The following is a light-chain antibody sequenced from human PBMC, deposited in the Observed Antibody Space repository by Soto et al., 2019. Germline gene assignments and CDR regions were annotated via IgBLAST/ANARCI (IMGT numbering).Light chain of an antibody. CDR1: QDISHY. CDR2: TAS. V-gene: IGKV1-27*01. CDR3: QKYDRVPWT. J-gene: IGKJ1*01. Sequence: DIQMTQSPSSLSASVGDTVTITCRASQDISHYLAWYQKRPGKVPKLLIHTASILQSGVSSRFSASGSGTAFTLTISSLQPEDVATYYCQKYDRVPWTFGRGTKVEIK.